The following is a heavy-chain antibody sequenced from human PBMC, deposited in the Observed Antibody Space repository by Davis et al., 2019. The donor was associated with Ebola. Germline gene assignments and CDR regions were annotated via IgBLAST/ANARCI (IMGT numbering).Heavy chain of an antibody. CDR3: ARTVGATFY. V-gene: IGHV4-39*01. Sequence: SETLSLTCTVSGDSIRGGNFYWTWIRQPPGKGLEWIGSIYYSGSTYYNPSLKSRVTISVETSKNQFSLKLSSVTAADTAVYYCARTVGATFYWGQGTLVTVSS. D-gene: IGHD1-26*01. CDR2: IYYSGST. J-gene: IGHJ4*02. CDR1: GDSIRGGNFY.